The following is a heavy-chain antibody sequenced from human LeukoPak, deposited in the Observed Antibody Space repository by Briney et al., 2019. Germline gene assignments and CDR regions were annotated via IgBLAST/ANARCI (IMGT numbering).Heavy chain of an antibody. J-gene: IGHJ3*02. Sequence: ASVKVSCKASGYTFTDYYVHWARQAPGQGLEWLGWISPNSGDTKYAQNFQGRVTMTRDTSISTAYMELRSLRFDDTAVYWCAREGMTANAFDIWGQGTMVTVSS. CDR2: ISPNSGDT. D-gene: IGHD6-13*01. V-gene: IGHV1-2*02. CDR3: AREGMTANAFDI. CDR1: GYTFTDYY.